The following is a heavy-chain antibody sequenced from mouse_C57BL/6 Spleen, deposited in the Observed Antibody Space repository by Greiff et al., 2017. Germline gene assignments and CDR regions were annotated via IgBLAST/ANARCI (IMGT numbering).Heavy chain of an antibody. Sequence: VHLVESGPGLVQPSQSLSITCTVSGFSLTSYGVHWVRQSPGKGLEWLGVIWRGGSTDYNAAFMSRLSITKDNSKSQVFFKMNSLQADDTAIYYCAKAPSYYYAMDYWGQGTSVTVSS. CDR2: IWRGGST. V-gene: IGHV2-5*01. CDR1: GFSLTSYG. J-gene: IGHJ4*01. CDR3: AKAPSYYYAMDY.